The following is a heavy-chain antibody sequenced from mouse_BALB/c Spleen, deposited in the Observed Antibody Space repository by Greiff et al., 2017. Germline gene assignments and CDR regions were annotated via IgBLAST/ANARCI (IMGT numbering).Heavy chain of an antibody. CDR1: GFTFSSYG. J-gene: IGHJ2*01. Sequence: EVQLVESGGDLVKPGGSLKLSCAASGFTFSSYGMSWVRQTPDKRLEWVATISSGGSYTYYPDSVKGRFTISRDNAKNTLYLQMSSLKAEDTAMYYCARIYDGYYDYWGQGTTLTVSS. D-gene: IGHD2-3*01. V-gene: IGHV5-6*01. CDR3: ARIYDGYYDY. CDR2: ISSGGSYT.